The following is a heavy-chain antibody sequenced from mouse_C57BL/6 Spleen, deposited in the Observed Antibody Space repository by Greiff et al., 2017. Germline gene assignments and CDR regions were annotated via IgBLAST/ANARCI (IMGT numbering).Heavy chain of an antibody. CDR3: AKESLITTVLDY. V-gene: IGHV1-72*01. D-gene: IGHD1-1*01. J-gene: IGHJ2*01. CDR1: GYTFTRYW. CDR2: IDPNSGGT. Sequence: VQLQQPGAELVKPGASVKLSCKASGYTFTRYWMHWVKQRPGRGLEWIGRIDPNSGGTKYNEKFKSKATLTVDKPSGTAYMQLSSLTSEDSAVYYCAKESLITTVLDYWGKGTTLTVSS.